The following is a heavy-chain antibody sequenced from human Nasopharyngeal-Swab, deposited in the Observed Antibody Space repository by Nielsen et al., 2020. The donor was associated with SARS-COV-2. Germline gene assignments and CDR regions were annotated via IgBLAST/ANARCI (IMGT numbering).Heavy chain of an antibody. CDR3: ARIDGWGAMDV. D-gene: IGHD3-10*01. V-gene: IGHV4-59*13. CDR1: SDSISPDF. Sequence: SETLSLTCTVSSDSISPDFWNWIRQPPGMGLEWIGYRSHSGSTNCTPSLKSQLTISIDTSKNQLSLKLRSVTAADTAVYYCARIDGWGAMDVWGQGTTVTVSS. J-gene: IGHJ6*02. CDR2: RSHSGST.